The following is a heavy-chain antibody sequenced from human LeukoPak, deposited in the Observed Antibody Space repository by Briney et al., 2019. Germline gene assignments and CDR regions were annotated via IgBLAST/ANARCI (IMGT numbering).Heavy chain of an antibody. CDR3: ARGFGAIRPLWFGPMLPDPADYGMDV. CDR1: GYTFTSYD. J-gene: IGHJ6*02. D-gene: IGHD3-10*01. V-gene: IGHV1-8*01. CDR2: MNLNSGNT. Sequence: ASVKVSCKASGYTFTSYDINWVRQATGQGLEWMGWMNLNSGNTGYAQKFQGRVTMTRNTSISTAYMELSSLRSEDTAVYYCARGFGAIRPLWFGPMLPDPADYGMDVWGQGTTVTVSS.